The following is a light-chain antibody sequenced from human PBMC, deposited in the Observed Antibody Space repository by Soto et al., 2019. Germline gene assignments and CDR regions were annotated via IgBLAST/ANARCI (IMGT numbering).Light chain of an antibody. CDR2: GAS. CDR1: QSVSSSH. J-gene: IGKJ5*01. CDR3: QQYGGSPRIT. V-gene: IGKV3-20*01. Sequence: VMTQAPATLSVSPGERATLSCRASQSVSSSHLAWYQQKPGQPPRLLIYGASNRATGIPDRFSGSGSGTDFTLIINRLEPEDVAIYYCQQYGGSPRITLGQGTRLEIK.